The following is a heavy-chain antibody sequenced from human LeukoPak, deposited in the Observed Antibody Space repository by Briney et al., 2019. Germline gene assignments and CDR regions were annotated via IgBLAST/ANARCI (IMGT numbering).Heavy chain of an antibody. CDR1: GCTFNKFS. V-gene: IGHV3-30*18. D-gene: IGHD2-21*01. CDR3: AKGAYGDYELDN. CDR2: FSYDGTSR. J-gene: IGHJ4*02. Sequence: GGSLRLSCISSGCTFNKFSIHWVRQAPGKGLQWVAVFSYDGTSRYYSDSVKGRFTISRDNSKNTVYLQMNSLRPEDTAVYYCAKGAYGDYELDNWGQGTLVTVSS.